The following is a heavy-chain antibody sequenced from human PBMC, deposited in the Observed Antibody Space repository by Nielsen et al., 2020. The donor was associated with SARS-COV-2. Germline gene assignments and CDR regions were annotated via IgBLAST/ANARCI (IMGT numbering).Heavy chain of an antibody. J-gene: IGHJ4*02. CDR2: IYPGDSET. CDR3: VGHGGFSGCWEFDY. V-gene: IGHV5-51*01. Sequence: GESLKISCKGSGYTFTSYWIGWVRQMPGKGLEWMGLIYPGDSETRYSPSFQGQVTISADQSISTAYLQWSSLKASDTAMYYCVGHGGFSGCWEFDYWGQGTLVTVSS. CDR1: GYTFTSYW. D-gene: IGHD6-19*01.